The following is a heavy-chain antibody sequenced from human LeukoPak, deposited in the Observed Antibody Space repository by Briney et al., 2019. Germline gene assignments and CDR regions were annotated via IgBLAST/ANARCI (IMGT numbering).Heavy chain of an antibody. J-gene: IGHJ5*02. CDR2: IRGDGNDA. CDR3: SRDIVLGSGSLDA. Sequence: PAGSLRLSCAASRFTFIRDWMHWVRQARGKGLLWDSCIRGDGNDATYADSVKGRFTVSRGNARSTLFLQMIRLTADDTAVYYCSRDIVLGSGSLDACGQGTLVSVSS. V-gene: IGHV3-74*01. CDR1: RFTFIRDW. D-gene: IGHD3-10*01.